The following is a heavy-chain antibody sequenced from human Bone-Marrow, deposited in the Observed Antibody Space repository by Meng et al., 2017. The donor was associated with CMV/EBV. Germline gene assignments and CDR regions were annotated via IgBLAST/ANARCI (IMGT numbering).Heavy chain of an antibody. Sequence: SVTLSLTCAVYGGSFSGYYWSWIRQPPGKGLEWIGEVNHSGRTNYNPSLKSRVTISVDTSKIQFSLKLTSVTAADTAVYYSARGGLDFTPAAYWYFDLWGRGTLVTVSS. CDR1: GGSFSGYY. D-gene: IGHD3-3*01. V-gene: IGHV4-34*01. J-gene: IGHJ2*01. CDR2: VNHSGRT. CDR3: ARGGLDFTPAAYWYFDL.